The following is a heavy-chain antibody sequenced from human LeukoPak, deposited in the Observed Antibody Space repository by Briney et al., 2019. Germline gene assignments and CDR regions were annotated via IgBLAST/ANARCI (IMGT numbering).Heavy chain of an antibody. Sequence: SVKVSCKASGGTFSSYAISWVRQAPGQGLVGMGGTITIFGAANYAQKFQGRVTNTADESTSTAYMELSSLRSEDTAVYYCARALLTYCSSTSCYKRWFDPWGQGTLVTVSS. CDR3: ARALLTYCSSTSCYKRWFDP. V-gene: IGHV1-69*13. D-gene: IGHD2-2*02. CDR1: GGTFSSYA. CDR2: TITIFGAA. J-gene: IGHJ5*02.